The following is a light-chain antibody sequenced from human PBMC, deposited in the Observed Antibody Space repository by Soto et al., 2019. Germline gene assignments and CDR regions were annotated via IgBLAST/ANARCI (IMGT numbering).Light chain of an antibody. CDR1: SSDVGGYDF. V-gene: IGLV2-14*01. CDR2: EVS. Sequence: QSVLTQPASVSGSPGQSITISCTGTSSDVGGYDFVSWYQQHPGKAPKLMIYEVSNRPSGVSIRFSGSKSGNTASLTISGLQAEDEADYYCNSYTRDNIVLFGGGTKVTVL. CDR3: NSYTRDNIVL. J-gene: IGLJ2*01.